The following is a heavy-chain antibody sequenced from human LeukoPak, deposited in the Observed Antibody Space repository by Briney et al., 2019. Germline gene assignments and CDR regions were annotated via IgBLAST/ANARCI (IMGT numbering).Heavy chain of an antibody. Sequence: GGSLRLSCAASGFTFKNYGMSWVRQAPGRGLEWVSGILGGAGSTYYADSVKGRFTISRDNSKNTLYLQMNSLRAEDTAVYYCAHGTVYQLDYWGQGTLVTVSS. V-gene: IGHV3-23*01. J-gene: IGHJ4*02. CDR3: AHGTVYQLDY. CDR1: GFTFKNYG. CDR2: ILGGAGST. D-gene: IGHD2-2*01.